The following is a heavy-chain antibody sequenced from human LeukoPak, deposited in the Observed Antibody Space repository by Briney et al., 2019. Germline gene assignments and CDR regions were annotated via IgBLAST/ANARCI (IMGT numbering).Heavy chain of an antibody. CDR1: GFTFSIYS. J-gene: IGHJ3*02. D-gene: IGHD1-26*01. CDR2: ISASGGST. Sequence: GSLRLSCAASGFTFSIYSMSWVRQAPGKGLEWVSGISASGGSTYYADSVKGRFTISRDNSKNTLYLQMNSLRAEDTAVYYCAKGGSYSLSHAFDIWGQGTMVTASS. CDR3: AKGGSYSLSHAFDI. V-gene: IGHV3-23*01.